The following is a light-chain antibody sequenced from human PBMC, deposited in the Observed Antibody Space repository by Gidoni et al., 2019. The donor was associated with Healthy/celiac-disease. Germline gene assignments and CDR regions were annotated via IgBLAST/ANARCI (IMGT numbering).Light chain of an antibody. Sequence: QSALTQPASVSGSPGQSITISCTGTSSDVGGYNYVSWYQQHPGKAPKLMIYEVSNRPSGVSNRFSGFKSGNTASLTISGLQAEDEADYYCSSYTSSSTLWVFGTGTKVTVL. CDR3: SSYTSSSTLWV. V-gene: IGLV2-14*01. J-gene: IGLJ1*01. CDR2: EVS. CDR1: SSDVGGYNY.